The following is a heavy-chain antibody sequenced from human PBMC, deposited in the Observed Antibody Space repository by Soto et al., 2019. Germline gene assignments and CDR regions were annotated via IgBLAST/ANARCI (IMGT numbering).Heavy chain of an antibody. CDR3: ASYCSGGILRGLPCDY. V-gene: IGHV1-18*01. D-gene: IGHD2-15*01. Sequence: GASVKVSCKASGYTFTSYCISWVRPAPGQGLEWMGWISAYNGNTNYAQKLQGRVTMTTDTSTSTAYMELRSLRSDDTAVYYCASYCSGGILRGLPCDYWGQGTLVTVSS. CDR1: GYTFTSYC. J-gene: IGHJ4*02. CDR2: ISAYNGNT.